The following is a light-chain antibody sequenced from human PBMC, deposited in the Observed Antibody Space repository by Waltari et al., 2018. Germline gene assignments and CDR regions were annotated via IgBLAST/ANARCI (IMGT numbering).Light chain of an antibody. CDR3: SSWDDSLSGVV. Sequence: QSVLTQPPSMSGTPGQTVTISCSGSRSNIGGNTVNWYQQLPGTAPKHLISINNKRPSGVPDRFSGSKSGTSASLAVSGLQSEDEADYYCSSWDDSLSGVVFGGGTKLTVL. CDR1: RSNIGGNT. V-gene: IGLV1-44*01. CDR2: INN. J-gene: IGLJ2*01.